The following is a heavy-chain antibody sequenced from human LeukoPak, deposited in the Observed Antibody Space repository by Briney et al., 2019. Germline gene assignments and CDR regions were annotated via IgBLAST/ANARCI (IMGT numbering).Heavy chain of an antibody. V-gene: IGHV4-38-2*02. CDR3: AREPQVNTVGATIRNFDS. CDR2: IYHSGST. J-gene: IGHJ4*02. CDR1: GYSISSGYY. D-gene: IGHD1-26*01. Sequence: SETLSLICAISGYSISSGYYWGWIRQPPGKGPEWIGSIYHSGSTYHNPSLKSRVTISVDTSKNQFSLKLSSVTAADTALYYCAREPQVNTVGATIRNFDSWGQGTLVTVSS.